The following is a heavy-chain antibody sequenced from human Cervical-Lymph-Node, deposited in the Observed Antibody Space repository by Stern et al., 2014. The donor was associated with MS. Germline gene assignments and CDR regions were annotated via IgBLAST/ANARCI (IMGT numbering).Heavy chain of an antibody. Sequence: QVQLQESGPGLVKPSETLSLTCTVSGGSISSYYWSWIRQPPGQGLEWIGYIYYSESINYIPSLKSRVTISVYTSKNQFSLKLSSVTAADTAVYYCARGTGYSSSWYWYFDLWGRGTLVTVSS. D-gene: IGHD6-13*01. CDR2: IYYSESI. CDR3: ARGTGYSSSWYWYFDL. CDR1: GGSISSYY. V-gene: IGHV4-59*01. J-gene: IGHJ2*01.